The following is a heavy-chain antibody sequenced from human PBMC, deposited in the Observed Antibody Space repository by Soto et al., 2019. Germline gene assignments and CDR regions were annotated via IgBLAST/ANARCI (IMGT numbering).Heavy chain of an antibody. Sequence: EVQLLESGGGLVQPGGSLRLSCAASGFTFSSYAMSWVRQAPGKGLEWVSAISGSGGSTYYADSVKGRFTISRDNSKYTLYLQMNSLRAEDTAVYYCAKDRVWGGATYYFDYWGQGTLVTVSS. D-gene: IGHD1-26*01. J-gene: IGHJ4*02. CDR2: ISGSGGST. CDR1: GFTFSSYA. CDR3: AKDRVWGGATYYFDY. V-gene: IGHV3-23*01.